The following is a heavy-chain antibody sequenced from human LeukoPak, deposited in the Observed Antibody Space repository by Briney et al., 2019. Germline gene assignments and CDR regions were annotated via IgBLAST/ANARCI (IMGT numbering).Heavy chain of an antibody. CDR3: ARLGVVVTALYYFDY. J-gene: IGHJ4*02. CDR2: IYYSGST. V-gene: IGHV4-30-4*08. Sequence: TLSLTCTVSGGSISSDSYYWAWIRQPPGKGLEWIGYIYYSGSTYYNPSLKSRVTISVDTSKNQFSLKLSSVTAADTAVYYCARLGVVVTALYYFDYWGQGTLVTVSS. D-gene: IGHD2-21*02. CDR1: GGSISSDSYY.